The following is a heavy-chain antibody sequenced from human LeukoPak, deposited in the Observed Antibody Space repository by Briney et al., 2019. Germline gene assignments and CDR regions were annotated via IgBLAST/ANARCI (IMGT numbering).Heavy chain of an antibody. J-gene: IGHJ6*03. CDR1: GFTFSSYR. CDR3: ARGDVRGVIRYYYMDV. D-gene: IGHD3-10*02. CDR2: ISSSSRTI. Sequence: PGGSLRLSCAASGFTFSSYRMNWVRQAPGKGLEWVSYISSSSRTIYYADSLKGRFTISRDNAKNSLYLQMNSLRAEDTAVYYCARGDVRGVIRYYYMDVWGKGTTVTISS. V-gene: IGHV3-48*04.